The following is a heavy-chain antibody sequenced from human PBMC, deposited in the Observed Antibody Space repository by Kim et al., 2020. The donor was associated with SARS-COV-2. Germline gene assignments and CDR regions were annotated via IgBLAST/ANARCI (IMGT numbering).Heavy chain of an antibody. D-gene: IGHD5-12*01. CDR2: IWYDGSNK. CDR1: GFTFSSYG. V-gene: IGHV3-33*01. J-gene: IGHJ4*02. CDR3: AREKEREMATMTDFGY. Sequence: GGSLRLSCAASGFTFSSYGMHWVRQAPGKGLEWVAVIWYDGSNKYYADSVKGRFTTTRDNSKNTLYLQMNSLRAEDTAVYYCAREKEREMATMTDFGYWGQGTLVTVSS.